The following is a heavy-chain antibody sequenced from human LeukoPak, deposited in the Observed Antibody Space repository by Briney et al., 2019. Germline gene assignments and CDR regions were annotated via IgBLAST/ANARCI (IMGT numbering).Heavy chain of an antibody. CDR2: INHSGST. CDR3: ARVSSGWYNH. V-gene: IGHV4-34*01. D-gene: IGHD6-19*01. CDR1: GGSFSGYY. J-gene: IGHJ4*02. Sequence: PSETLSLTCAVYGGSFSGYYWSWIRQPPGKGLEWIGEINHSGSTNYNPSLKSRVTISVDTSKNQFSLKLSSVTAADTAVYYCARVSSGWYNHWGQGTLVTVSS.